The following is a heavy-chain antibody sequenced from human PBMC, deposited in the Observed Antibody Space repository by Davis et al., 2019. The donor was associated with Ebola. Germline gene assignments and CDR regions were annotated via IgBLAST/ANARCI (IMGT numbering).Heavy chain of an antibody. D-gene: IGHD6-19*01. CDR3: ARHGGLAVAGNFDY. J-gene: IGHJ4*02. Sequence: MPSETLSLTCTVSGGSISSYYWSWTWQPPRKGLEWIGYDTDSGSTNYNPSLRSRVTILVDTSKNQFSLKLTSVTAADTAVYYCARHGGLAVAGNFDYWGQGTLVTVSS. CDR2: DTDSGST. V-gene: IGHV4-59*08. CDR1: GGSISSYY.